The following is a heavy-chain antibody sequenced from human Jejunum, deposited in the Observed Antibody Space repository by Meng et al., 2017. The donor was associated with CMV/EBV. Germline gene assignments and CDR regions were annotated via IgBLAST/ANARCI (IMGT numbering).Heavy chain of an antibody. Sequence: FPFLTSRILCVRPSPSPRLAWFPLLSTARPNTYYSDFVPVRFPISRANSKNTLYLQMNSLRADDTAVYYCARATDTYTWFPLAYWGQGTLVTVSS. CDR1: FPFLTSR. J-gene: IGHJ4*02. V-gene: IGHV3-30*19. D-gene: IGHD3-10*01. CDR3: ARATDTYTWFPLAY. CDR2: LSTARPNT.